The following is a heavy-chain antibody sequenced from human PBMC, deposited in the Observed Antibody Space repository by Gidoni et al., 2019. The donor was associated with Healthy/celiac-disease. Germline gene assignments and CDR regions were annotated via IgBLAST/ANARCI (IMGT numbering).Heavy chain of an antibody. CDR2: SYYSGST. CDR3: ASCDILAGYYRGWFDP. D-gene: IGHD3-9*01. J-gene: IGHJ5*02. CDR1: GGPISSYY. V-gene: IGHV4-59*13. Sequence: QVQLQQSGPGLVKPSETLSLTCAVPGGPISSYYWSWSRQPPGKGLEWIGYSYYSGSTTYNTSLKSRVTIKVDTSKNQFSLRLSSETAAETDVYYCASCDILAGYYRGWFDPWGQGTLVTVSS.